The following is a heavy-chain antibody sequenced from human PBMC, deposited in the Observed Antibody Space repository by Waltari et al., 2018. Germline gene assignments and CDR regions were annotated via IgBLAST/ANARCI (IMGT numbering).Heavy chain of an antibody. CDR1: GGSISSSSYY. D-gene: IGHD3-3*01. Sequence: QLQLQESGPGLVKPSETLSLTCTVPGGSISSSSYYWGWIRQPPGKGLEWIGSIYYSGSTYYNPSLKSRVTISVDTSKNQFSLKLSSVTAADTAVYYCARRAYDFCFDYWGQGTLVTVSS. CDR2: IYYSGST. V-gene: IGHV4-39*01. CDR3: ARRAYDFCFDY. J-gene: IGHJ4*02.